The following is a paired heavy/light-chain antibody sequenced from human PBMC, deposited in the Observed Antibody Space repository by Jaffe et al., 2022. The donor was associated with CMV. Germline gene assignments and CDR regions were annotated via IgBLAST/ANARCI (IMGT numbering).Light chain of an antibody. CDR1: SSDIGVYNY. J-gene: IGLJ2*01. V-gene: IGLV2-14*03. Sequence: QSALTQPASVSGSPGQSITISCTGTSSDIGVYNYVSWYQQHPDKAPKLVIFDVSNRPSGVSNRFSGSKSGNTASLTISGLQAEDEADYYCSSNTVSGSVLFGGGTKLTVL. CDR2: DVS. CDR3: SSNTVSGSVL.
Heavy chain of an antibody. D-gene: IGHD3-3*01. CDR1: GYTFTDYY. CDR2: INPKTGGT. Sequence: QVQLVQSGADVKKPGASVKVSCKASGYTFTDYYIHWVRQAPGQGLEWMGWINPKTGGTNYVQKYQGRVTMTRDTSIHTAYMEVRGLTSDDTAIYYCARVEIRFLEPFGAFDFWGQGTMVAVSS. CDR3: ARVEIRFLEPFGAFDF. J-gene: IGHJ3*01. V-gene: IGHV1-2*02.